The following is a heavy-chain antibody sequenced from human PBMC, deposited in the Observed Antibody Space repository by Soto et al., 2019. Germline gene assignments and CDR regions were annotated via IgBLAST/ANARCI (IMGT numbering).Heavy chain of an antibody. Sequence: SETLSLTCNVRAGSVSSSGCLWNWGRQHPGKGLEWIGEINHSGSTYYNPSLKSRVTISVDTSKNQFSLKLSSVTAAYTAVYYCARAPLYGWFDPWGQGTLVTVSS. J-gene: IGHJ5*02. CDR2: INHSGST. CDR3: ARAPLYGWFDP. D-gene: IGHD4-17*01. V-gene: IGHV4-61*08. CDR1: AGSVSSSGCL.